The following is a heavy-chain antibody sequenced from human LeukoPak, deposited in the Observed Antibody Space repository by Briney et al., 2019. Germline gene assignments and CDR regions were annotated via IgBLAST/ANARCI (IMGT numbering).Heavy chain of an antibody. CDR1: GFTFSSYS. CDR2: ISSSSSYI. J-gene: IGHJ4*02. CDR3: ARDPQYQLLAGGFDY. V-gene: IGHV3-21*01. D-gene: IGHD2-2*01. Sequence: GGSLRLSCAASGFTFSSYSMNWVRQAPGKGLEWVSSISSSSSYIYYADSVKGRFTISRDNAKNSLYLQMNSLRAEDTAVYYCARDPQYQLLAGGFDYWGQGTLVTVSS.